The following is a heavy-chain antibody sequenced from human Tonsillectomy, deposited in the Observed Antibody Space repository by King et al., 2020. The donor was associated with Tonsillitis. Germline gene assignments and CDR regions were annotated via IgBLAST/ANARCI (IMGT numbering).Heavy chain of an antibody. CDR3: SRDVPYTPAGDY. CDR1: GFTFGNYW. D-gene: IGHD2-2*02. Sequence: VQLVESGGGLVQPGGSLRLSCAASGFTFGNYWMSRVRQAPGKGLEWVANIKEDGSQRGYVASVQGLFTISRDNAKSTLYLQMNSLRVEDTAVYYCSRDVPYTPAGDYWGQGTLVTVS. V-gene: IGHV3-7*03. CDR2: IKEDGSQR. J-gene: IGHJ4*02.